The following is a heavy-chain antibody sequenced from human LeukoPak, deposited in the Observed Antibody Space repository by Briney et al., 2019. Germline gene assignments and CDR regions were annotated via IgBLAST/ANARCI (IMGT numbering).Heavy chain of an antibody. V-gene: IGHV3-53*01. Sequence: GGSLRLSCAASGSTVSSNYMNWVRQTPDKGLEWVSLTYSGGFTYYANSVKGRFTVSRDNSENTLILQMNSPRVEDTAVYYCARGGGTQPYYYQYMDVWGKGTTVTVSS. J-gene: IGHJ6*03. D-gene: IGHD1-1*01. CDR2: TYSGGFT. CDR3: ARGGGTQPYYYQYMDV. CDR1: GSTVSSNY.